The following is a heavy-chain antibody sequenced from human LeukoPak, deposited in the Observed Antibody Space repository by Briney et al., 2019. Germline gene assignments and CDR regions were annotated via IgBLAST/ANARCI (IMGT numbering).Heavy chain of an antibody. Sequence: GGSLRLSCEASGFTFSSYAMSWVRQAPGKGLEWVSVISGSGGGIYYADSVKGRFTISRDNSKNTLFLHMNSLRADDTAVYYCAKILEDTGGFDYWGQGTLVTVSS. CDR2: ISGSGGGI. CDR1: GFTFSSYA. J-gene: IGHJ4*02. D-gene: IGHD2-15*01. V-gene: IGHV3-23*01. CDR3: AKILEDTGGFDY.